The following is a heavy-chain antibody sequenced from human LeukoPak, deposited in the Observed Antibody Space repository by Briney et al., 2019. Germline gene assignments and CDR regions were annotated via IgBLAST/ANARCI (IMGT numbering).Heavy chain of an antibody. Sequence: GGSLRLSCAPSGFTSSNAWMGWVRQAPGRGLEWVGRIKSKTDRGTTDYGAPVKCRFTISRDDSKNTLYLQMNSLKTEDTAVYYCTTDIAYCGGDCYSGAHEVENFDYWGQGTLVTVSS. CDR1: GFTSSNAW. J-gene: IGHJ4*02. D-gene: IGHD2-21*02. V-gene: IGHV3-15*01. CDR2: IKSKTDRGTT. CDR3: TTDIAYCGGDCYSGAHEVENFDY.